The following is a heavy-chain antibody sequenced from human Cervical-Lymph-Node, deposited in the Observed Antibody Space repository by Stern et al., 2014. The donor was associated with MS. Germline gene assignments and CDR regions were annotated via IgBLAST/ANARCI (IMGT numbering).Heavy chain of an antibody. CDR1: GASITSHF. CDR2: IHYRGTT. V-gene: IGHV4-59*11. J-gene: IGHJ5*02. CDR3: ARATDL. Sequence: QLQLQESGPGLLRPSETLSLTCNVSGASITSHFWSWIRQPPGKGLEWIGYIHYRGTTNYNASLKGRVAISINTSKTQFSLRLSSVTAADTAVYYCARATDLWGQGILVTVSS.